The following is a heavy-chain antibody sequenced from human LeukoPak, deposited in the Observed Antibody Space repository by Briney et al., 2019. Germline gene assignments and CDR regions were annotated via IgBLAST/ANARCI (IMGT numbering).Heavy chain of an antibody. J-gene: IGHJ5*02. Sequence: ASVKVSCKTSGGTFTSYAITWVGQAPGKGLEWLGKIIPISGTTNYAQKFQGRVTFAADESTSTAYMELSSLRSEDTALYYCARKLRLGGNWFDPWGQGTLVTVSS. V-gene: IGHV1-69*13. CDR1: GGTFTSYA. D-gene: IGHD1-26*01. CDR3: ARKLRLGGNWFDP. CDR2: IIPISGTT.